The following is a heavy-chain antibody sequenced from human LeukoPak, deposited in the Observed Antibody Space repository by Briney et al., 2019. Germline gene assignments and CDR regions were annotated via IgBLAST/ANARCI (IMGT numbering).Heavy chain of an antibody. V-gene: IGHV3-7*01. D-gene: IGHD1-14*01. Sequence: PGGSLRLSCVVSGFTFSAYWMSWVRQAPGKGLEWVATIKQDGSEKYYVDSVKGRFTISRDNAKISLYLQMNSLRAEDTAVYYCTRDRSRAEDDWGQGTLVTVSS. CDR2: IKQDGSEK. CDR3: TRDRSRAEDD. CDR1: GFTFSAYW. J-gene: IGHJ4*02.